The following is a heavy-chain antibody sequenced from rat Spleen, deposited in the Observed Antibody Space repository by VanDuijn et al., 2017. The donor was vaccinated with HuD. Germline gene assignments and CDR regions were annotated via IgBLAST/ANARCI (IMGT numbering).Heavy chain of an antibody. Sequence: EVQLVESGGGLVQPGRSLKLSCAASGFTFSPFAMAWVRQAPTKGLEWVATITSGGSNTYYPDSVKGRFTISRDNAKSTLYLQMDSLRSEDTATYYCAKKGTYYGYLYVMDAWGQGASVTVSS. CDR3: AKKGTYYGYLYVMDA. CDR2: ITSGGSNT. V-gene: IGHV5-25*01. J-gene: IGHJ4*01. D-gene: IGHD1-9*01. CDR1: GFTFSPFA.